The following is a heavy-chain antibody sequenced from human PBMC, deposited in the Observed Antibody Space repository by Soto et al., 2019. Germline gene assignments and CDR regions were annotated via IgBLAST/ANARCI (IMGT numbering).Heavy chain of an antibody. CDR1: GYTFTSYD. CDR3: ARGAVRYCSGGSCPGGY. J-gene: IGHJ4*02. V-gene: IGHV1-46*01. CDR2: INPSVGYT. D-gene: IGHD2-15*01. Sequence: ASVQVSCKASGYTFTSYDMHWVRQAPGQGLEWMGLINPSVGYTTYAQKFKGRVTMTRDTSTTTVYMELSSLRSEETAVYYCARGAVRYCSGGSCPGGYWGQGTLVTVSS.